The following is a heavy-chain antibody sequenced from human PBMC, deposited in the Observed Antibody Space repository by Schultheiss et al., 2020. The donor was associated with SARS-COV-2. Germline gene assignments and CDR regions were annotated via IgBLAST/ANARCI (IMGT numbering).Heavy chain of an antibody. CDR2: IYSCGST. V-gene: IGHV3-66*03. Sequence: GGSLRLSCAASGFTVSSNYMSWVRQAPGKGLEWVLVIYSCGSTYYADSVKGRFTITSENSKNTLYLQINSLRAEDTAVYYCARTSTSCSGGSCYRVVFGMYVWGRGTTFTVSS. CDR1: GFTVSSNY. D-gene: IGHD2-15*01. CDR3: ARTSTSCSGGSCYRVVFGMYV. J-gene: IGHJ6*02.